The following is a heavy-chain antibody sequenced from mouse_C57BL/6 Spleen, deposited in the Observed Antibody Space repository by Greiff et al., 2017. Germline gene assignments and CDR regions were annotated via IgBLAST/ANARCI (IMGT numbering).Heavy chain of an antibody. Sequence: QVQLQQSGAELVRPGTSVKMSCKASGYTFTNYWIGWVKQRPGHGLEWIGDIYPGGGYANYNEKFKGKATLTVDKSSSTAYMQFSSLTSEDSAIYYCARSGDYDDAMDYWGQGTSVTVSS. CDR1: GYTFTNYW. D-gene: IGHD2-4*01. CDR3: ARSGDYDDAMDY. J-gene: IGHJ4*01. V-gene: IGHV1-63*01. CDR2: IYPGGGYA.